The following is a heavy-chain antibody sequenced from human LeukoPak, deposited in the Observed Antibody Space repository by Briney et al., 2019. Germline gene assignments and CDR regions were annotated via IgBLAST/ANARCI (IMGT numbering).Heavy chain of an antibody. CDR1: GYTFTSYD. Sequence: GASVKVSCKASGYTFTSYDINWVRQATGQGLEWMGWMNPNSGNTGYAQKFQGRVTMTRNTSISTAYMELSSLRSEDTAVYYCAREKLYYDILTGYYYFDYWGQGTLVTVSS. CDR3: AREKLYYDILTGYYYFDY. J-gene: IGHJ4*02. V-gene: IGHV1-8*02. CDR2: MNPNSGNT. D-gene: IGHD3-9*01.